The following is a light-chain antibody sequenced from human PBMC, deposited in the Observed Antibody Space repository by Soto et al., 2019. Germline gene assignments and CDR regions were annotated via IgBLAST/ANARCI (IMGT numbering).Light chain of an antibody. CDR1: SSDVGGYNY. CDR2: EVT. V-gene: IGLV2-8*01. J-gene: IGLJ2*01. CDR3: SSYAGSNSVV. Sequence: QSVLTQPASVSGSPGQSITISCTGTSSDVGGYNYVSWYQQHPGKAPKPLIYEVTKRPSGVPDRFSASKSGNTASLTVSGLQAEDEADYYCSSYAGSNSVVFGGGTKLTVL.